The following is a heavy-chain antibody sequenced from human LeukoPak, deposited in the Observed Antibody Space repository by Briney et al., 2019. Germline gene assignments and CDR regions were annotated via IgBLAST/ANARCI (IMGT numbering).Heavy chain of an antibody. CDR2: ISGSGGST. CDR1: GFTFSSYA. D-gene: IGHD5-24*01. J-gene: IGHJ4*02. Sequence: GGSLRLSCAASGFTFSSYAMSWVRQAPGKGLEWVSAISGSGGSTYYADSAKGRFTISRDNSKNTLYLQMNSLRAEDTAVYYCAKGPRRDGYNLVDYWGQGTLVTVSS. CDR3: AKGPRRDGYNLVDY. V-gene: IGHV3-23*01.